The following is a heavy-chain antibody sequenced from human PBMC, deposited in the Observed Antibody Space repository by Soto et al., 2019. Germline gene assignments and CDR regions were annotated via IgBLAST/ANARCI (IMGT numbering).Heavy chain of an antibody. Sequence: SVKVSCKTSGFTFSSSAVHWVRQARGHRLQWIGWIDVGSANANYAQMLQERVTISRDMSTSTAYMELSSLRSEDTAVYYCARDSLADYYDSSGPKFDYWGQGTLVTVSS. J-gene: IGHJ4*02. CDR1: GFTFSSSA. V-gene: IGHV1-58*01. CDR2: IDVGSANA. D-gene: IGHD3-22*01. CDR3: ARDSLADYYDSSGPKFDY.